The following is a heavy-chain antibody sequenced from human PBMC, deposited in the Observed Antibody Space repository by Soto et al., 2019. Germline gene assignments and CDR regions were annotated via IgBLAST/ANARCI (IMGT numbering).Heavy chain of an antibody. Sequence: PGGSLRLSCAASGFTFRNYAMNWVRQAPGKGLEWVSGISVSGGTTYYADSVKGRFTDSGDNSKITVYLQMNSLRAEDTAVYFCAKGMHYYDSSGYRLFDYWGQGTLVTVSS. J-gene: IGHJ4*02. V-gene: IGHV3-23*01. CDR1: GFTFRNYA. D-gene: IGHD3-22*01. CDR3: AKGMHYYDSSGYRLFDY. CDR2: ISVSGGTT.